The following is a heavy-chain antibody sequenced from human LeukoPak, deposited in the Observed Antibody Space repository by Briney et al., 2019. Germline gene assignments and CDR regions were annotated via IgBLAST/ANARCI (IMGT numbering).Heavy chain of an antibody. D-gene: IGHD2-2*01. V-gene: IGHV4-59*01. CDR1: GGSISSYY. CDR3: ASRKIYCSSTNCLDY. CDR2: IYYSGST. J-gene: IGHJ4*02. Sequence: SETLSLTCTVSGGSISSYYWGWIRQPPGKGLEWIGYIYYSGSTNYNQSLKGRVTISVDTSTNPSYLKLSSVTAADTAVYYCASRKIYCSSTNCLDYWGQGTLVTVSS.